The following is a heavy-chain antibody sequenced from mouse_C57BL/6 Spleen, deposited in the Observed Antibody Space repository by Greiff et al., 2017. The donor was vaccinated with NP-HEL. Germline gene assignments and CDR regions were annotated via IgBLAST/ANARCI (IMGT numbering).Heavy chain of an antibody. J-gene: IGHJ2*01. CDR3: ARSATTVVATDYFDY. Sequence: EVQLQQSVAELVRPGASLKLSCTASGFYINNTYMHWVKQRPAQGLEWIGRIVPANGNTKYAPKLQGQATITADTSPTPLSLQLSSLTSEDTAIYDCARSATTVVATDYFDYWGQGTTRTVSS. CDR1: GFYINNTY. CDR2: IVPANGNT. V-gene: IGHV14-3*01. D-gene: IGHD1-1*01.